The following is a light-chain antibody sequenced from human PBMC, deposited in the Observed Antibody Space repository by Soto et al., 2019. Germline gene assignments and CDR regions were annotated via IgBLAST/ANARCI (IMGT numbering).Light chain of an antibody. CDR3: QQYNNWYT. CDR1: QSVSTN. CDR2: GAS. J-gene: IGKJ2*01. Sequence: EVVMTQSPATLSVTPGERATLSCRASQSVSTNLAWYQQKPGQAPRVLIYGASTRATAVPARFSGSGSGTEFTLTISSLQPEDFAVYYCQQYNNWYTFGQGTKLEIK. V-gene: IGKV3-15*01.